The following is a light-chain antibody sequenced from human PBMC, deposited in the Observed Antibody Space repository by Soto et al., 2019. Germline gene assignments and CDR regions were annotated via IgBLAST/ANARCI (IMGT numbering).Light chain of an antibody. Sequence: EIVVPQSPATLSLSPGERATLSCRASQSVSSYLAWYQQKPGQAPRLLIYDASNRATGIPARFSGSGSGTDFTLTISSLQPDDFATYYCQQYNAFSYSLGQGTKVDIK. CDR3: QQYNAFSYS. J-gene: IGKJ2*03. CDR1: QSVSSY. CDR2: DAS. V-gene: IGKV3-11*01.